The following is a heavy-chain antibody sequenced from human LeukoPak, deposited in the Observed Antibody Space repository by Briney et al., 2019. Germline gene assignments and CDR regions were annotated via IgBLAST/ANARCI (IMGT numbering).Heavy chain of an antibody. CDR1: GGSISSYY. J-gene: IGHJ5*02. CDR2: IYYSGST. Sequence: SETXXXTCTVSGGSISSYYWSWIRQPPGKGLEWIGYIYYSGSTNYNPSLKSRVTISVDTSKNQFSLKLSSVTAADTAVYYCARDLRDGYSSNWFDPWGQGTLVTVSS. V-gene: IGHV4-59*01. D-gene: IGHD5-24*01. CDR3: ARDLRDGYSSNWFDP.